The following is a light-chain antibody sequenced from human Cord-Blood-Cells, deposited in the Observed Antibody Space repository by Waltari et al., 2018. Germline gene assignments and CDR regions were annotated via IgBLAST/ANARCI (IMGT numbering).Light chain of an antibody. V-gene: IGKV3-15*01. Sequence: DIVMTQYPATLSVSPGEKATISCRASQSVSSNLAWYQQKPGQAPRLLIYGASTRATGIPARFSGSGSGTEFTLTISSLQSEDFAVYYCQQYNNWPRTFGQGTKVEIK. CDR2: GAS. CDR3: QQYNNWPRT. CDR1: QSVSSN. J-gene: IGKJ1*01.